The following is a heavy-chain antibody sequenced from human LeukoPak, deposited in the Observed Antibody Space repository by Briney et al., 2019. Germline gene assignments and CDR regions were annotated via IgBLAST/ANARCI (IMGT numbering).Heavy chain of an antibody. CDR1: GGTFSSYA. Sequence: SVKVSCKASGGTFSSYAISWVRQAPGQGLEWMGGIIPIFGTANYAQKFQGRVTITADESTSTAYMELSSLRSEDTAVYYCARGRDGYNLIDYWGQGTLVTVSS. CDR3: ARGRDGYNLIDY. V-gene: IGHV1-69*13. D-gene: IGHD5-24*01. CDR2: IIPIFGTA. J-gene: IGHJ4*02.